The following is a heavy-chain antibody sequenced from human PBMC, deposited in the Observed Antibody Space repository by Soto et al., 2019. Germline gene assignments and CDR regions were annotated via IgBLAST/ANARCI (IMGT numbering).Heavy chain of an antibody. D-gene: IGHD6-19*01. J-gene: IGHJ4*02. CDR1: GYAFTSYG. CDR3: VRDERYSCRSGNCVYVDY. Sequence: QVHLVQSGAEVKKPGASVKVSCKASGYAFTSYGMSWVRQAPGQGLEWMGWINTYNSDTNSAPRLQGRITMTTDTSTSTAYMELWSLTSDDTAVYYCVRDERYSCRSGNCVYVDYWGQGTLVSVSS. V-gene: IGHV1-18*04. CDR2: INTYNSDT.